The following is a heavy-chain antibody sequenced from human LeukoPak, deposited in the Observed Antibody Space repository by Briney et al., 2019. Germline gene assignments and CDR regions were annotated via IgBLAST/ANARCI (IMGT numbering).Heavy chain of an antibody. J-gene: IGHJ4*02. V-gene: IGHV1-69*02. CDR3: ARTLRYRDYYDSSGYQGGLL. CDR2: IIPILGIA. D-gene: IGHD3-22*01. CDR1: GGTFSSYT. Sequence: SVKVSCKASGGTFSSYTISWVRQAPGQGLEWMGRIIPILGIANYAQKFQGRVTITADKTTSTAYMELSSLRSEDTAVYYCARTLRYRDYYDSSGYQGGLLWGQGTLVTVSS.